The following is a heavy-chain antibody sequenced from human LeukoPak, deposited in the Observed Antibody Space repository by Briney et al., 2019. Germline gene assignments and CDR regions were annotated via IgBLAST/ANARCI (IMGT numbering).Heavy chain of an antibody. J-gene: IGHJ6*02. CDR2: INTNSGNP. CDR3: ARENDFWSGYYTISRVYYYYGMDV. D-gene: IGHD3-3*01. CDR1: GYTFISYA. Sequence: GASVKVSCKASGYTFISYAMNWVRQAPGQGLEWMGWINTNSGNPTYAQGFTGRFVFSLDTSVSTAYLQISSLKAEDTAVYYCARENDFWSGYYTISRVYYYYGMDVWGQGTTVTVSS. V-gene: IGHV7-4-1*02.